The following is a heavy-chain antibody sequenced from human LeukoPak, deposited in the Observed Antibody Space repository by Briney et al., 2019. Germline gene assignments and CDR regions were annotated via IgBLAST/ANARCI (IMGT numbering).Heavy chain of an antibody. Sequence: GASLKVSCRASGYTFTAYYIHWVRQAPGQGLEWMGRINPNSGGTDSAQRFQGRVTMTRDTSMNTAYMELSRLRSDDTAVYYCARDLSGISSATDAFDMWGQGTMVTVSS. J-gene: IGHJ3*02. V-gene: IGHV1-2*06. CDR1: GYTFTAYY. CDR3: ARDLSGISSATDAFDM. CDR2: INPNSGGT. D-gene: IGHD1-14*01.